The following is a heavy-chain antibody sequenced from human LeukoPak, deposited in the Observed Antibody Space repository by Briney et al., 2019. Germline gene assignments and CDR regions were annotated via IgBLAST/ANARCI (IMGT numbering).Heavy chain of an antibody. V-gene: IGHV4-38-2*02. Sequence: SETLSLTCTVSGYSISSGYYWGWIRQPPGKGLEWIGSIYHSGSTYYNPSLKSRVTISVDTSKNQFSLKLSSVTAADTAVYYCARAETMVRGVIAPDFDYWGQGTLVTVSS. J-gene: IGHJ4*02. CDR2: IYHSGST. D-gene: IGHD3-10*01. CDR3: ARAETMVRGVIAPDFDY. CDR1: GYSISSGYY.